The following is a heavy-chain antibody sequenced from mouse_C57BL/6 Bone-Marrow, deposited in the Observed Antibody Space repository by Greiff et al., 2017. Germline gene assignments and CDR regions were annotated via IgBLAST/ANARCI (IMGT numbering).Heavy chain of an antibody. D-gene: IGHD1-1*01. CDR3: ARGYYGTYYYAMYY. J-gene: IGHJ4*01. CDR2: IHPNSGST. V-gene: IGHV1-64*01. Sequence: VQLQQPGAELVKPGASVKLSCKASGYTFTSYWMHWVKQRPGQGLEWIGMIHPNSGSTNYNEKFKSKATLTVDKSSSTAYMQLSSLTSEDSAVYYCARGYYGTYYYAMYYWGQGTSVTVSS. CDR1: GYTFTSYW.